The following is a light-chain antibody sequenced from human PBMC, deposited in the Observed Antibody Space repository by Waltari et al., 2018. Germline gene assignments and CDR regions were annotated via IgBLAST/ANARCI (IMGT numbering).Light chain of an antibody. CDR1: SGHINNV. J-gene: IGLJ3*02. Sequence: QLVLTQSPSASASLGAPVKLTCTLSSGHINNVIAWLQQRPEKGPRYLMKVNSDGSHNKGDEIPDRFSGSGSGAERYLSISSLQSEDEADYICQTGGHGTWVFGGGTKLTVL. CDR3: QTGGHGTWV. CDR2: VNSDGSH. V-gene: IGLV4-69*01.